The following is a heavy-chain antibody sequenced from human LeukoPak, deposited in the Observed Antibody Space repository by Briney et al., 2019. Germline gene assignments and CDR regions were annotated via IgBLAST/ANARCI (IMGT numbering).Heavy chain of an antibody. V-gene: IGHV1-46*01. CDR2: INPSGGST. D-gene: IGHD3-9*01. CDR1: RYSFTSYY. Sequence: ASVKVSCKASRYSFTSYYMHWVRQAPGQGLEWMGIINPSGGSTSYAQKFQGRVTMTRDTSTSTVYMELSSLRSEDTAVYYCARGRGPEAYYDILTPDYWGQGTLVTVSS. CDR3: ARGRGPEAYYDILTPDY. J-gene: IGHJ4*02.